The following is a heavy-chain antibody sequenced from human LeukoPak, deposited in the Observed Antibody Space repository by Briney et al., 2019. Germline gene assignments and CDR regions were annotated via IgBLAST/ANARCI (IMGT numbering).Heavy chain of an antibody. CDR3: ARKVGITIFGQRPLYYYYYMDV. V-gene: IGHV4-34*01. J-gene: IGHJ6*03. CDR1: GGSFSGFY. CDR2: INHSGST. D-gene: IGHD3-3*01. Sequence: SETLSLTCAVYGGSFSGFYWSWIRQPPGKGLEWIGEINHSGSTNYNPSLKSRVTISVDTSKNQFSLKLSSVTAADTAVYYCARKVGITIFGQRPLYYYYYMDVWGKGTTVTVSS.